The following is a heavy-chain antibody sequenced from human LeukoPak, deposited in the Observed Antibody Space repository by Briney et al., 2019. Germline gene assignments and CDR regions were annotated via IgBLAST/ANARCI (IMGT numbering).Heavy chain of an antibody. CDR3: AGGSGSSGFTFDY. CDR2: INHSGGT. Sequence: SESLSLTCAVYGGPFSGYYWSWIRQPPGKGLEWIGEINHSGGTNYNPSLKSRVTISVATSKIQFSLNLSSVTAADTAVYYCAGGSGSSGFTFDYWGQGTLVTVSS. CDR1: GGPFSGYY. V-gene: IGHV4-34*01. J-gene: IGHJ4*02. D-gene: IGHD6-19*01.